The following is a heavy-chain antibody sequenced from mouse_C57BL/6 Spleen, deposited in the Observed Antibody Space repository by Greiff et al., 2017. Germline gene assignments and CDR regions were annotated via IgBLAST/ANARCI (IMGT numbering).Heavy chain of an antibody. CDR1: GFTFSSYG. V-gene: IGHV5-6*01. CDR2: ISSGGSYT. D-gene: IGHD2-3*01. J-gene: IGHJ3*01. CDR3: ARPDYDGYPFAY. Sequence: DVQLVESGGDLVKPGGSLKLSCAASGFTFSSYGMSWVRQTPDKRLEWVATISSGGSYTYYPDSVKGRFTISRDNAKNTMYLQMSSLKSEDTTMYYCARPDYDGYPFAYWGQGTLVTVSA.